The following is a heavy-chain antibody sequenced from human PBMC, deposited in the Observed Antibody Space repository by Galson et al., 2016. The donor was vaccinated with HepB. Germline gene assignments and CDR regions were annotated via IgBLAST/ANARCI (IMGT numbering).Heavy chain of an antibody. CDR1: GDTFNHYG. J-gene: IGHJ3*01. V-gene: IGHV1-69*13. CDR2: FTSIFGTS. Sequence: SVKVSCKASGDTFNHYGLSWVRQAPGQGLEWMGGFTSIFGTSNLAQKLQDRVTMTADESSTIGYMVLSSLKFEDTAVYYCAGGIKLGVGGEAFDLWGQGTMVTVSS. D-gene: IGHD7-27*01. CDR3: AGGIKLGVGGEAFDL.